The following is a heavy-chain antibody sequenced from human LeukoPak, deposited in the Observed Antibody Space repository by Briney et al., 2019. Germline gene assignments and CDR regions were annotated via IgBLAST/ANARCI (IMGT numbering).Heavy chain of an antibody. CDR1: GYTFTGYY. CDR2: INPNSGGT. J-gene: IGHJ4*02. D-gene: IGHD2-2*02. Sequence: ASVKVSCKASGYTFTGYYMHWVRQAPGQGLEWMGWINPNSGGTNYAQKFQGRVTMTRDTSISTAYMELSRLRSGDTAVYYCARAVDTAYYFDYWGQGTLVTVSS. V-gene: IGHV1-2*02. CDR3: ARAVDTAYYFDY.